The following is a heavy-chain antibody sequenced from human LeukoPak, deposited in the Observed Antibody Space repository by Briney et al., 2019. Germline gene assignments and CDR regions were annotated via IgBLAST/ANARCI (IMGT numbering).Heavy chain of an antibody. CDR1: NGSISSGDYY. CDR3: ATSTTVTPSGCYFDS. V-gene: IGHV4-31*03. D-gene: IGHD4-11*01. J-gene: IGHJ4*02. Sequence: SQTLSLTCTVSNGSISSGDYYWSWIRQHPGKGLEWIGYISYSGYTYYNPSLRSRLAMSQDTSKNRFSVKLSSVTAADTAVYYCATSTTVTPSGCYFDSWGQGTLVTVSS. CDR2: ISYSGYT.